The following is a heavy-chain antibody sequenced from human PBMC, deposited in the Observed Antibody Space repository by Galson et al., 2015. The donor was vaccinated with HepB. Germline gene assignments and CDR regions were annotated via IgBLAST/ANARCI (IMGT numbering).Heavy chain of an antibody. Sequence: SLRLSCAASGFTFSSYAMHWVRQAPGKGLEWVAVISYDGSNKYYADSVKGRFTISRDNSKNTLYLQMNSLRAEDTAVYYCARGGGSGPTYFDYWGQGTLVTVSS. CDR2: ISYDGSNK. D-gene: IGHD6-19*01. J-gene: IGHJ4*02. CDR3: ARGGGSGPTYFDY. V-gene: IGHV3-30-3*01. CDR1: GFTFSSYA.